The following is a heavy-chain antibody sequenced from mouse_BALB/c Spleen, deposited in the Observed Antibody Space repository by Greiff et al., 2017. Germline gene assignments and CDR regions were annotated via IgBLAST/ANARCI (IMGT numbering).Heavy chain of an antibody. D-gene: IGHD1-2*01. CDR3: ATATDYYAMDY. CDR2: IRNKANGYTT. V-gene: IGHV7-3*02. CDR1: GFTFTDYY. Sequence: EVKLMESGGGLVQPGGSLRLSCATSGFTFTDYYMSWVRQPPGKALEWLGFIRNKANGYTTEYSASVKGRFTISRDNSQSILYLQMNTLRAEDSATYYCATATDYYAMDYWGQGTSVTVSS. J-gene: IGHJ4*01.